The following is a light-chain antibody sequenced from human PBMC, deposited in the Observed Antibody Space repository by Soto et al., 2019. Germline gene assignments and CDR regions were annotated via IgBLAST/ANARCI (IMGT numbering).Light chain of an antibody. CDR1: QSVSSN. Sequence: EIVMTQSPATLSVSPGERATLSCRASQSVSSNLAWYQQKPGQAPRLLIYGASTRATGIPARFSGSGSGTEFTLSISSLQSEDFAVYCCQQYNNRPPKFGQGTKVEIQ. CDR2: GAS. CDR3: QQYNNRPPK. J-gene: IGKJ1*01. V-gene: IGKV3-15*01.